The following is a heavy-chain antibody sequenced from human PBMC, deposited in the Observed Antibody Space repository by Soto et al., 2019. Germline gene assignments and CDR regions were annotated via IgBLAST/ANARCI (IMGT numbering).Heavy chain of an antibody. CDR1: GFTFSTYA. J-gene: IGHJ4*02. V-gene: IGHV3-23*01. CDR2: IQGRDDTT. Sequence: EVQLLESGGGLVQPGGSLTLSCAASGFTFSTYAMGWVRQAPGKGLEGVSTIQGRDDTTFYADSVRGRFTISRDNSKNTMALQMNTLRGDDTAVYYCAKETDPRCCYGVDYLGQGALVTVSS. D-gene: IGHD2-2*01. CDR3: AKETDPRCCYGVDY.